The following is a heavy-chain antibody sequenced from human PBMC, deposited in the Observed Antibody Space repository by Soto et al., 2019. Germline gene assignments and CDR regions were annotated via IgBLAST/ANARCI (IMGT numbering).Heavy chain of an antibody. Sequence: KASCKAPGETFTSCYINCVRQTHGQGLEWMGVINPHGGSTAYAQKFKGRVTLTRDTSASTVYMEVSSLTSEDTAMYYCARSSGGNFGIIIEGTNWFAPWGQGTLVTVSS. CDR1: GETFTSCY. D-gene: IGHD1-26*01. J-gene: IGHJ5*02. V-gene: IGHV1-46*01. CDR3: ARSSGGNFGIIIEGTNWFAP. CDR2: INPHGGST.